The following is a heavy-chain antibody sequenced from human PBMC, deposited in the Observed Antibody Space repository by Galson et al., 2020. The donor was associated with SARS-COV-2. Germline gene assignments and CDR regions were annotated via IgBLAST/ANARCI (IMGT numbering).Heavy chain of an antibody. D-gene: IGHD3-22*01. V-gene: IGHV4-39*01. J-gene: IGHJ4*02. CDR2: IYYSGST. CDR1: GGSISSSNYY. CDR3: ARLLHDRGGYDYFNY. Sequence: SETLSLTCTVSGGSISSSNYYWGWIRLPPGKGLEWIGSIYYSGSTYDNPSLKSRVTLSVDTSNNQFSLKLSSVTAADTAVYYCARLLHDRGGYDYFNYGGQGTLVTVSS.